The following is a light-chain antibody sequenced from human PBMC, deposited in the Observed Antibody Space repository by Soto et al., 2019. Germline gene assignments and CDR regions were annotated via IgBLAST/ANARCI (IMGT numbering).Light chain of an antibody. CDR1: QLVSSY. V-gene: IGKV3-11*01. CDR3: LQRSNCLPFT. J-gene: IGKJ3*01. Sequence: EIVLTQSPATLSSSPWERATLSCRSSQLVSSYLAWYQQKPGKAPKLLIYDASNRATGIPARFSVSGSGTDFALTISSIEPDAFSVYSCLQRSNCLPFTFVPGTKVDIK. CDR2: DAS.